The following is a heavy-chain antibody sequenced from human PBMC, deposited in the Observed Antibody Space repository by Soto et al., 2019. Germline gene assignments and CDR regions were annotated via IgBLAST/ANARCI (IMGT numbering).Heavy chain of an antibody. CDR2: ISGSGGST. Sequence: EVQLLESGGGLVQPGGSLRLSCAASGFTFTSYAMSWVRQAPGKGLEWVSVISGSGGSTYHADSVKGRFTISRDNSKNTLYLQMNSLRAEDTAVYYCAREYSSGWKTFDYWGQGTLVTVSS. CDR1: GFTFTSYA. J-gene: IGHJ4*02. CDR3: AREYSSGWKTFDY. D-gene: IGHD6-19*01. V-gene: IGHV3-23*01.